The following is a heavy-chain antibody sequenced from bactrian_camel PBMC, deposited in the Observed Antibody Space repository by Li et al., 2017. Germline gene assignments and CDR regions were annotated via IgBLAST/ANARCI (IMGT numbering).Heavy chain of an antibody. V-gene: IGHV3S31*01. CDR2: IATGSGNT. Sequence: VQLVESGGGSVLAGGSLTLTCAASGYTIGRNCVGWFRQAAGKAREGVARIATGSGNTYYADSVKGRFTISQDNAKNTVYLQMDNLQPEDTAMYQCMAERFSGLNVFMEYGGSWRGPGTQVTVS. CDR1: GYTIGRNC. D-gene: IGHD6*01. J-gene: IGHJ4*01. CDR3: MAERFSGLNVFMEYGGSW.